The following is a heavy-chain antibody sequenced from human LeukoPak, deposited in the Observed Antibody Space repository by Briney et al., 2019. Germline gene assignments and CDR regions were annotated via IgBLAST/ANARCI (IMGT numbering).Heavy chain of an antibody. CDR3: AKKASGSYFQGPDY. CDR1: GFTFSSYA. V-gene: IGHV3-30*04. Sequence: GGSLRLSCAASGFTFSSYAMHWVRQAPGKGLEWVAVISYDGSNKYYADSVKGRFTISRDNSKNTLYLQMNSLRVEDTAVYYCAKKASGSYFQGPDYWGQGSLVTVSS. J-gene: IGHJ4*02. CDR2: ISYDGSNK. D-gene: IGHD1-26*01.